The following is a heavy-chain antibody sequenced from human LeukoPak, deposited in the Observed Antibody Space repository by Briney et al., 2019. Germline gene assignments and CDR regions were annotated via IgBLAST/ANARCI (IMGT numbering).Heavy chain of an antibody. Sequence: GASVKDSCKASGYTFTGYYMHWVRQAPRQGLEWMGWINPKSGGTYYAQKFQGRVTMTRDTSISTAYMELSRLTLDDTAVYYCARAAFSSFYSLDYWGQGTLVTVSS. D-gene: IGHD3-22*01. CDR3: ARAAFSSFYSLDY. CDR1: GYTFTGYY. CDR2: INPKSGGT. J-gene: IGHJ4*02. V-gene: IGHV1-2*02.